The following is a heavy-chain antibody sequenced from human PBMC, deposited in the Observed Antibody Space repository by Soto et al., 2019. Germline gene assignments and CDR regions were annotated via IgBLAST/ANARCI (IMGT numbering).Heavy chain of an antibody. CDR3: ARQYGGYEYYFDY. V-gene: IGHV4-30-4*01. J-gene: IGHJ4*02. D-gene: IGHD5-12*01. CDR2: IYYGGIT. Sequence: QVQLQESGPGLLKPSQNLSLSCTVSGGSVNSGDYYWSWIRQPPGKGLEWIGYIYYGGITSSNPSLKSRLTISIDTSKNQFSLKLDSVTAADTAVYYCARQYGGYEYYFDYWGQGTLVTVSS. CDR1: GGSVNSGDYY.